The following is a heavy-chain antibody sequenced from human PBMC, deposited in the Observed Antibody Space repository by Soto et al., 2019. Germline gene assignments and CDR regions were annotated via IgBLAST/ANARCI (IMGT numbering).Heavy chain of an antibody. Sequence: QVQLVESGGGVVQPGRSLRLSCAASGFTFSSYAMHWVRQAPGKGLAWVAVISSDGTSEYHADSVKGRFTISRDNFKDTLSLQMNSLTVEDTAVYYCARVGLVTSSDYWGQGTLVTVSS. V-gene: IGHV3-30-3*01. D-gene: IGHD4-17*01. J-gene: IGHJ4*02. CDR1: GFTFSSYA. CDR3: ARVGLVTSSDY. CDR2: ISSDGTSE.